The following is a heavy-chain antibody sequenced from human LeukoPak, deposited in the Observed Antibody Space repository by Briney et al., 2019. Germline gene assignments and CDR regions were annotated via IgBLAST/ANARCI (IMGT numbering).Heavy chain of an antibody. D-gene: IGHD1-1*01. V-gene: IGHV4-4*07. J-gene: IGHJ3*02. CDR2: IDPSGNT. Sequence: SETLSLTCTVSGDSISTYYWSWIRQPAGKGLEWIGRIDPSGNTNYNPSLKSRVTMSVDTSKNQFSLILSSVTAADSAVYYCARALLVATGTTYGYAFDIWGQGTMVTVSS. CDR3: ARALLVATGTTYGYAFDI. CDR1: GDSISTYY.